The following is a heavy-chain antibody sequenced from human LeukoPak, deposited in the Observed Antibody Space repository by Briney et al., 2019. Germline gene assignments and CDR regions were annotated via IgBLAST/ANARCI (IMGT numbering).Heavy chain of an antibody. CDR3: AKDIPYCSSTSCPGYFDY. Sequence: HSGGSLRLSCAASGFTFSSYAMSWVRQAPGKGLEWVSAISGSGGSTYYADSVKGRFTISRDNSKNTLYLQMNSLRAEDTAVYYCAKDIPYCSSTSCPGYFDYWGQGTLVTVSS. V-gene: IGHV3-23*01. D-gene: IGHD2-2*01. J-gene: IGHJ4*02. CDR1: GFTFSSYA. CDR2: ISGSGGST.